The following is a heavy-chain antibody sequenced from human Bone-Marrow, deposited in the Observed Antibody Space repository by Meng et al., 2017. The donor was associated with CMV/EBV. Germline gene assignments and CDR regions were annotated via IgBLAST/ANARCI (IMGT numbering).Heavy chain of an antibody. J-gene: IGHJ4*02. CDR2: ISYSGST. Sequence: SETLSLTCSVSGGSISSSNYFWGWMRQPPGQGLEWIGSISYSGSTYYNPPLRSRVTISVDTSKNQFSLKLSSVTAADTAVYYCARGEFSSWYGGRLVDYWGQGTLVTVSS. V-gene: IGHV4-39*01. CDR3: ARGEFSSWYGGRLVDY. D-gene: IGHD6-13*01. CDR1: GGSISSSNYF.